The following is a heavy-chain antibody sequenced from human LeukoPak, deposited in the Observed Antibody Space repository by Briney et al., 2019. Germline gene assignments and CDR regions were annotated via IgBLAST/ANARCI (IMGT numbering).Heavy chain of an antibody. J-gene: IGHJ6*02. Sequence: HPGRSLRLSCAASGFTFSSYGMHWVRQAPGKGLEWVAVISYDGSNKYYADSVKGRFTISRDNSKNTLYLQMNSLRAEDTAVYYCARGPLQLQHPDIAPEYYYYGMDVWGQGTTVTVSS. CDR1: GFTFSSYG. V-gene: IGHV3-30*03. D-gene: IGHD5-12*01. CDR3: ARGPLQLQHPDIAPEYYYYGMDV. CDR2: ISYDGSNK.